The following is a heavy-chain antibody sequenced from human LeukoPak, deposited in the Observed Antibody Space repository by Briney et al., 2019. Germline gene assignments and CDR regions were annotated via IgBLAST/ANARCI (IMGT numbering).Heavy chain of an antibody. V-gene: IGHV3-74*01. CDR1: GFTFSSYW. J-gene: IGHJ4*02. D-gene: IGHD6-13*01. CDR3: AKAQSSYIAAFGY. Sequence: GGSLRLSCAASGFTFSSYWMHWVCRAPGKGLVWVSRIDSDGSSTIYADSVKGRFTISRDNSKNTLYLQMNSLRAEDTAVYYCAKAQSSYIAAFGYWGQGTLVTVSS. CDR2: IDSDGSST.